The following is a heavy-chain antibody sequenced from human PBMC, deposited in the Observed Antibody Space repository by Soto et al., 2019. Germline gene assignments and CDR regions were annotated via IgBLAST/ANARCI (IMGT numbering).Heavy chain of an antibody. Sequence: GESLKISCAASGFTVSSNYMSWVRQAPGKGLEWVSVIYSGGSTYYADSVKGRFTISRDNSKNTLYLQMNSLRAEDTAVYYRARVNADYGMDVWGQGTTVTVSS. V-gene: IGHV3-53*01. CDR2: IYSGGST. CDR3: ARVNADYGMDV. CDR1: GFTVSSNY. J-gene: IGHJ6*02.